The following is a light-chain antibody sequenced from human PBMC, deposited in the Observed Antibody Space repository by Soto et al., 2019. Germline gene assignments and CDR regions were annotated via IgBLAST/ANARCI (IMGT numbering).Light chain of an antibody. CDR1: QSISSY. CDR3: QQSYSTPRT. Sequence: DIQMTQSPSSLSASVGDRITITCRASQSISSYLNWYQQKPEKAPKLLIYAASSLQSGVPSRFSGSGSGTDFTLTISSLQPEDFETYYCQQSYSTPRTFGQGTKVEIK. J-gene: IGKJ1*01. CDR2: AAS. V-gene: IGKV1-39*01.